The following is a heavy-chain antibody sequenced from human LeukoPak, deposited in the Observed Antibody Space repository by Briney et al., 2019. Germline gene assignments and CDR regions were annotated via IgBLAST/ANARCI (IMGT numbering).Heavy chain of an antibody. CDR3: ARVKSITIFGVVRQDAFDI. CDR2: INWNGGST. Sequence: GGSLRLSCAASGFTLDDYGMSWVRQAPGKGLEWVSGINWNGGSTGYADSVKGRFTISRDNAKNSLYLQMNSLRAEDTALYHCARVKSITIFGVVRQDAFDIWGQGTMVTVSS. CDR1: GFTLDDYG. V-gene: IGHV3-20*01. D-gene: IGHD3-3*01. J-gene: IGHJ3*02.